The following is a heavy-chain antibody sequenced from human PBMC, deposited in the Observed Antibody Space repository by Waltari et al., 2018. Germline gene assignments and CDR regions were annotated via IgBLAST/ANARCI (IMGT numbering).Heavy chain of an antibody. D-gene: IGHD3-3*01. Sequence: EVQLVESGGGLVHPGGSLRPHCPASGFTVSSTYITWVRQAPAKGLEWVSVIYSGGSTYYADSVKGRFTISRDNSKNTLYLQMNSLRAEDTAVYYCARDFKWGQGTLVTVSS. V-gene: IGHV3-66*02. J-gene: IGHJ4*02. CDR1: GFTVSSTY. CDR3: ARDFK. CDR2: IYSGGST.